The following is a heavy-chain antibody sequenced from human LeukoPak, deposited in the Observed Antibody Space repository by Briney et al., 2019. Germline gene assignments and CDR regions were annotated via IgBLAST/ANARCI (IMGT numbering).Heavy chain of an antibody. CDR3: ARDSADSSSAMH. D-gene: IGHD6-13*01. J-gene: IGHJ4*02. CDR2: IYHSGST. Sequence: SETLSLTCAVSGGSISSSNWWSWVRQTPGKGLEWIGEIYHSGSTNYNPSLKSRVTISVDKSKNQFSLKLSSVTAADTAVYYCARDSADSSSAMHWGQGTLVTVSS. V-gene: IGHV4-4*02. CDR1: GGSISSSNW.